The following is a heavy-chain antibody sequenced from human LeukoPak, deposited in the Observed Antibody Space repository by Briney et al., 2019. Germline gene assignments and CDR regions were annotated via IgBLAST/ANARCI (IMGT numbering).Heavy chain of an antibody. Sequence: GGSLRLSCAASGFTFSSYGMHWVCQAPGKGLEWVAFIRYDGTNKYYADSVKGRFTISRDNSKNTLYLQMNSLRAEDTAVYYCVKDLRSGSTPYDYWGQGTLVTVSS. D-gene: IGHD2-15*01. V-gene: IGHV3-30*02. J-gene: IGHJ4*02. CDR1: GFTFSSYG. CDR3: VKDLRSGSTPYDY. CDR2: IRYDGTNK.